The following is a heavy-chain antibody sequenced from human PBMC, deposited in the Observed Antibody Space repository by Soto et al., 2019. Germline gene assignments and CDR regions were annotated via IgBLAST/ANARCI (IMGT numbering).Heavy chain of an antibody. J-gene: IGHJ4*02. CDR3: VRPDSTGYYHY. CDR2: IYPDNSDT. Sequence: PGESLKISCKGSGYTFISSWIGWVRQMPGKGLEWMGIIYPDNSDTRYSPSFQGQVIMSVDKSISTAYLQWRSLKASDTAMYYCVRPDSTGYYHYWGQGTLVTVSS. V-gene: IGHV5-51*01. CDR1: GYTFISSW. D-gene: IGHD3-22*01.